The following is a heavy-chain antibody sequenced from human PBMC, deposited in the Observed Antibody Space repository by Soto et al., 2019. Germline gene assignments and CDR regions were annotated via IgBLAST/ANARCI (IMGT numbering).Heavy chain of an antibody. CDR1: GGSFSGYY. CDR2: IDYSGST. D-gene: IGHD2-15*01. Sequence: SETLSLTCAVYGGSFSGYYWSWIRQRPGTGLECIGYIDYSGSTYYNPSLKSRVTISVDTSKNQFSLKLSSVTAADTAVYYCARDQRGNRCSGGSCYYDAFDIWGQGTMLTVSS. CDR3: ARDQRGNRCSGGSCYYDAFDI. V-gene: IGHV4-34*09. J-gene: IGHJ3*02.